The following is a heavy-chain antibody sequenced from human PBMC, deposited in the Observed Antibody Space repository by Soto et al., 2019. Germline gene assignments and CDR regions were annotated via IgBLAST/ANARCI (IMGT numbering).Heavy chain of an antibody. V-gene: IGHV3-21*01. D-gene: IGHD2-2*01. CDR2: ISSSRSYI. J-gene: IGHJ6*02. Sequence: GGSLRLSCAASGFTFSSYSMNWVRQAPGKGLEWVSSISSSRSYIYYADSVKGRFTISRDNAKNSLYLQMNSLRAEDTAVYYCARDNIVLVPAALYYYYYGMDVWGQGPTVTVSS. CDR1: GFTFSSYS. CDR3: ARDNIVLVPAALYYYYYGMDV.